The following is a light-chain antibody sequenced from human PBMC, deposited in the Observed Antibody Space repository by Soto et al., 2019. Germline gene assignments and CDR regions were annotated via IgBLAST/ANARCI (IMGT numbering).Light chain of an antibody. CDR2: DAS. V-gene: IGKV3-11*01. J-gene: IGKJ3*01. CDR3: QQRSNWI. CDR1: QDVSRY. Sequence: ESVVTQSPATLSLSPGERATLSCRASQDVSRYLAWYQQKPGQSPRLLIYDASNRATGVPARFSGSVSATDLTLTISSLETDDFAVYYCQQRSNWIFGPGTKVDIK.